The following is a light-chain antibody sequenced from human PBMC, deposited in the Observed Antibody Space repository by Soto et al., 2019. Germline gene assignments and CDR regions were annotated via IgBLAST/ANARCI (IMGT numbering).Light chain of an antibody. CDR1: GSNIGSNT. CDR2: NNS. V-gene: IGLV1-44*01. J-gene: IGLJ2*01. Sequence: QAVVTQPPSASGTPGQRVTISCSGSGSNIGSNTVNWYQQLPGTAPKLLIYNNSQRPSGVPDRFSGSKSGTSASLAISGLQSDIEADYYCAAWDDDLYTPIIGGGTKLTVL. CDR3: AAWDDDLYTPI.